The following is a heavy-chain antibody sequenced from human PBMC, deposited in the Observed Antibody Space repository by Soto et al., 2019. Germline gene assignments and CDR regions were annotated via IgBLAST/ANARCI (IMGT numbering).Heavy chain of an antibody. D-gene: IGHD6-13*01. CDR3: ANFAAAGKRYYLDY. Sequence: GGSLRLSCAASGFTFSSYGMHWVRQAPGKGLEWVAVISYDGSNKYYADSVKGRFTISRDNSKNALYLQMNSLRAEDTAVYYCANFAAAGKRYYLDYWGQGTLVTVSS. V-gene: IGHV3-30*18. CDR2: ISYDGSNK. CDR1: GFTFSSYG. J-gene: IGHJ4*02.